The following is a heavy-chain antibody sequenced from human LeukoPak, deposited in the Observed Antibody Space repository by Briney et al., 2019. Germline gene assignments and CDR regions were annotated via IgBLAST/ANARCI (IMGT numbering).Heavy chain of an antibody. Sequence: LGGPLRLSCAGSGFTFGGYGMHWFRQTPGKGLEWVAVIAYDGSRAFYADSVKGRFTISRDNSKNTMSVQMDDLRAEDTAVYYCTRYNNDHFDYWGQGTLVTVSS. V-gene: IGHV3-33*01. CDR2: IAYDGSRA. J-gene: IGHJ4*02. CDR3: TRYNNDHFDY. D-gene: IGHD1-14*01. CDR1: GFTFGGYG.